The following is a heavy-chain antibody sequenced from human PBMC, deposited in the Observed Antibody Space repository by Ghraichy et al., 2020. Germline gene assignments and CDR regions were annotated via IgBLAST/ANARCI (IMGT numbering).Heavy chain of an antibody. CDR3: SRVVDLGTGRWFDP. J-gene: IGHJ5*02. CDR2: ISSSSGYT. V-gene: IGHV3-11*05. D-gene: IGHD3-10*01. CDR1: GFTFSDYY. Sequence: GGSLRLSCAASGFTFSDYYMSWIRQAPGKGLQWVSYISSSSGYTAYAEYVKGRFTISRDNAKNSLYLQMNNLRDEDTAFYYCSRVVDLGTGRWFDPWGQGTLVTVSS.